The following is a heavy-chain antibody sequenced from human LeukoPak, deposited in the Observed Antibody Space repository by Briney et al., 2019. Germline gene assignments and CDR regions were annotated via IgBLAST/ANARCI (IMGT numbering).Heavy chain of an antibody. V-gene: IGHV3-23*01. Sequence: GGSLRVSCAASGFTFSSYAMIWVRQAPGKGLEWVSLISDSGTSTYYPDSVKGRFTISRDNSKNTVYLQMNSLRAEDTAVYYCAKGVSGYGSGRPFDYWGQGTLVTVSS. CDR3: AKGVSGYGSGRPFDY. CDR2: ISDSGTST. D-gene: IGHD3-10*01. CDR1: GFTFSSYA. J-gene: IGHJ4*02.